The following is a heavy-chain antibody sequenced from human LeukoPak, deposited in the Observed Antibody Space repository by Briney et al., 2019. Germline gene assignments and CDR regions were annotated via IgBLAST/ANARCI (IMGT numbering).Heavy chain of an antibody. Sequence: SETLSLTCAVSGYSISSDNYWVWIRQPPGQGLEWTGGIYHSGSTYYNPSLKSRVTMSVDTSKNQFSLKLSSVTAADTAVYYCARAPRDSSSSNYMRRYDYWGQGTLVTVSS. V-gene: IGHV4-38-2*01. D-gene: IGHD3-22*01. CDR1: GYSISSDNY. J-gene: IGHJ4*02. CDR3: ARAPRDSSSSNYMRRYDY. CDR2: IYHSGST.